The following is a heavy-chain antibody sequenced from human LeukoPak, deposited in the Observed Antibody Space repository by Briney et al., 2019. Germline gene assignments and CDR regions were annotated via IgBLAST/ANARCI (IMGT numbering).Heavy chain of an antibody. CDR3: ARLSKGRFFDFVFDF. Sequence: PSETLSLTCTVSGDSVSDTTHYSGWIRQPPGKGLEWIGNIYYTCSTYSNPSLRSRFTMSVDTSKNQFSLKMSSVTDADTDVYYCARLSKGRFFDFVFDFWGQGTLLTVSS. CDR2: IYYTCST. V-gene: IGHV4-39*01. CDR1: GDSVSDTTHY. J-gene: IGHJ4*02. D-gene: IGHD3-9*01.